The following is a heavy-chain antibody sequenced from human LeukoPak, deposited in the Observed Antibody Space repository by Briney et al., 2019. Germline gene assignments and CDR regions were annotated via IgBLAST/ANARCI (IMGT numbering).Heavy chain of an antibody. V-gene: IGHV3-23*01. J-gene: IGHJ4*02. Sequence: PGGSPRLSCAASGFTFSTYAMSWVRQAPGKGLEWVSGISGSTYYADSVKGRFTISRDNSKNTLYLQMNSLRAEDTAVYYCAKDFSTVTLGYFDSWGQGTLVTVSS. D-gene: IGHD4-17*01. CDR2: ISGST. CDR1: GFTFSTYA. CDR3: AKDFSTVTLGYFDS.